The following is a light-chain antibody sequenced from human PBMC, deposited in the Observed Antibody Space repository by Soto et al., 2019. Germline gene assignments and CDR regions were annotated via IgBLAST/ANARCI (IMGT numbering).Light chain of an antibody. J-gene: IGKJ3*01. CDR3: QPYLNRPIST. Sequence: DIQMTQSPSSLSASVGDRVTITCQASQDISNYLNWYQQKPGKAPRLLIYDASNLETGITSKFSGSGSGTDFTSTISSLQPEDIATYYCQPYLNRPISTFGPGTKVDIK. V-gene: IGKV1-33*01. CDR1: QDISNY. CDR2: DAS.